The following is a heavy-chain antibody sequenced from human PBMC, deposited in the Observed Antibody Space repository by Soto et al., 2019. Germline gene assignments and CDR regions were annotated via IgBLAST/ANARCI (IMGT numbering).Heavy chain of an antibody. CDR3: AKDRAVAGIAPYYFDY. V-gene: IGHV3-23*01. CDR2: ISGSGGST. CDR1: GFTFSSYA. D-gene: IGHD6-19*01. J-gene: IGHJ4*02. Sequence: EVQLLESGGGLVQPGGSLRLSCAASGFTFSSYAMSWVRQAPGKGLEWVSAISGSGGSTYYAGSVKGRFTITRDNSKNTLYLQRNSLRAEDTAVYYCAKDRAVAGIAPYYFDYWGQGTLVTVSS.